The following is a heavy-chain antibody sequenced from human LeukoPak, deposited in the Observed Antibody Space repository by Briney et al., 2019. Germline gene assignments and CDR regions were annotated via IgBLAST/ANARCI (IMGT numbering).Heavy chain of an antibody. CDR1: GGSINSNSYN. D-gene: IGHD3-10*01. Sequence: SETLSLTCTVSGGSINSNSYNWGWIRQPPGKGLEWIGTIYYSGTTYYNPSLKSRVTISVDTSKNQFSLKLNSVTAADTAVYYCARSPGYYFDYWGQGTLVTVSS. CDR2: IYYSGTT. V-gene: IGHV4-39*07. J-gene: IGHJ4*02. CDR3: ARSPGYYFDY.